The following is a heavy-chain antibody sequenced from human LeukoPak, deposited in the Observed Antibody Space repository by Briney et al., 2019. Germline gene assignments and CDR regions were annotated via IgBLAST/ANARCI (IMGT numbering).Heavy chain of an antibody. CDR2: VWYDGRNK. V-gene: IGHV3-33*01. Sequence: GGSLGLSCAASGFTFSSYGMHWVRQAPGKGLEWVAVVWYDGRNKYYADSVKGRFTISRDNSKTTLYLQMNSLRAEDTAVYYCARDLGVIPDIFECWGQGTLVTVSS. J-gene: IGHJ4*02. CDR3: ARDLGVIPDIFEC. CDR1: GFTFSSYG. D-gene: IGHD3-16*01.